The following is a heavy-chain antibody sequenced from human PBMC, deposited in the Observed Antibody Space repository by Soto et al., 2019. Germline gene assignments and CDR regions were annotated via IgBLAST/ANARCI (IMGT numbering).Heavy chain of an antibody. J-gene: IGHJ4*02. Sequence: PSETLSLTCAVSGDSVTSSNWWSWVRQPPGKGLEWIGEIYHSESTNYNPSLKSRGTMSIDKSKNQFSLKLTSVTAADTAVYFCARYDFGIFDYWGQGTLVTVSS. CDR3: ARYDFGIFDY. CDR2: IYHSEST. CDR1: GDSVTSSNW. D-gene: IGHD4-17*01. V-gene: IGHV4-4*02.